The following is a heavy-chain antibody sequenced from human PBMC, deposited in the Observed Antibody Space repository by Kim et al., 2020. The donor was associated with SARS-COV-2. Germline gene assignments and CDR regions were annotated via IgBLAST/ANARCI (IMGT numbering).Heavy chain of an antibody. CDR2: VSPIFGTA. CDR1: GDTFSSYA. CDR3: ARGGSSGYGYDYYGMDV. J-gene: IGHJ6*02. Sequence: SVKVSCKASGDTFSSYAISWVRQAPGQGLEWMGGVSPIFGTANYAQKFQGRVTITTDTSTSTAYMDLSSLRSEDTAVYYCARGGSSGYGYDYYGMDVWGQGTTVTVSS. D-gene: IGHD3-22*01. V-gene: IGHV1-69*05.